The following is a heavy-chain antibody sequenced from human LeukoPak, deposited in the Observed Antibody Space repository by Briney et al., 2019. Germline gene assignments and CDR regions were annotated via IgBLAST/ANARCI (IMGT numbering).Heavy chain of an antibody. Sequence: PGGSLRLSCAASGFTFSRYWMTWVRQAPGKGLEWVANIKQDGSEKDYVDSVKGRFTISRDNSKNTLYLQMNSLRAEDTAVYYCASTTGYWGQGTLVTVSS. V-gene: IGHV3-7*01. CDR2: IKQDGSEK. J-gene: IGHJ4*02. CDR3: ASTTGY. D-gene: IGHD1-1*01. CDR1: GFTFSRYW.